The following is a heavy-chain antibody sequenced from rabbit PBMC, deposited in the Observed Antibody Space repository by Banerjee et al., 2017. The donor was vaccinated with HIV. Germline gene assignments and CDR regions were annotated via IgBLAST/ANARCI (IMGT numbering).Heavy chain of an antibody. CDR2: IYSSNGDK. Sequence: QSLEESGGDLVKPGASLTLTCTASGFSFNNKYVMCWVRQAPGKGLEWIACIYSSNGDKWYASWVNGRFTISRSTSLSTVDLKMTSLTAADTATYFCAKNAGSADNLWGPGTLVTVS. J-gene: IGHJ4*01. D-gene: IGHD4-2*01. CDR1: GFSFNNKYV. V-gene: IGHV1S43*01. CDR3: AKNAGSADNL.